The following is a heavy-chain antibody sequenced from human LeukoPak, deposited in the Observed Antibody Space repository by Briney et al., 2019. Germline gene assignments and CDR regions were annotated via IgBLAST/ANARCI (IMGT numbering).Heavy chain of an antibody. D-gene: IGHD3-22*01. J-gene: IGHJ4*02. V-gene: IGHV3-48*01. Sequence: GGSLRLSCAASGFTFSSYSMNWVRQAPGKGLEWVSYISSSSTIYYADSVKGRFTISRDNAKNSLYLQMNSLRAEDTAVYYCARDIPDYYDSSGYIDYWGQGTLVTVSS. CDR3: ARDIPDYYDSSGYIDY. CDR2: ISSSSTI. CDR1: GFTFSSYS.